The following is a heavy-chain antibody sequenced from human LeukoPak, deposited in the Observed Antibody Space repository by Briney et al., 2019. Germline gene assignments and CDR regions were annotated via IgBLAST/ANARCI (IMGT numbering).Heavy chain of an antibody. V-gene: IGHV3-64D*09. J-gene: IGHJ1*01. Sequence: GGSLRLPCSASGFTFSSYAMYWVRQAPGKGLDYVSTIGSTGGSTDYADSVKGRFTISRDNSKNTLYLQMSSLRAEDTAVYYCANAAATVWGQGTLVTVSS. CDR3: ANAAATV. CDR2: IGSTGGST. D-gene: IGHD6-13*01. CDR1: GFTFSSYA.